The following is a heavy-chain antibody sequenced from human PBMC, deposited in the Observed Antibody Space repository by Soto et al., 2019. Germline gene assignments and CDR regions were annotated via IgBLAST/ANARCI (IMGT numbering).Heavy chain of an antibody. Sequence: PSATLSLTCAVSGGSISSGGYSWSWIRQPPGKGLEWIGYIYHSGSSYYNPSLKSRVTMSVDRSKNQFSLNLSSVTAADTAVYYCANTPRGGNWFDPWGQGTLVTVSS. J-gene: IGHJ5*02. CDR2: IYHSGSS. V-gene: IGHV4-30-2*01. CDR3: ANTPRGGNWFDP. CDR1: GGSISSGGYS. D-gene: IGHD3-10*01.